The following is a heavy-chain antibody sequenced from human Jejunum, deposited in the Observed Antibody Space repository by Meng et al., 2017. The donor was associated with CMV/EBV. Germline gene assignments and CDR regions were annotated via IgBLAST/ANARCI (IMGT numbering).Heavy chain of an antibody. CDR3: ASGDYCDSSGPRYRPMDV. D-gene: IGHD3-22*01. CDR2: IYDSETT. J-gene: IGHJ6*02. CDR1: ITSSDYC. V-gene: IGHV4-30-4*08. Sequence: ITSSDYCWNWIRQSPGKGLEYIGYIYDSETTYYNPSLKSRATISIDTSKNQFSLRLTSVTAADTAVFYCASGDYCDSSGPRYRPMDVWGQGTTVTVSS.